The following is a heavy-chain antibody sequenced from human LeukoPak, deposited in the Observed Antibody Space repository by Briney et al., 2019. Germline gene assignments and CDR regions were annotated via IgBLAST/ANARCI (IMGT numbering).Heavy chain of an antibody. J-gene: IGHJ4*02. CDR2: INQDGSER. D-gene: IGHD2-15*01. CDR3: ARVVAARSFYFDY. CDR1: VVTFSIYW. Sequence: GGSLRLSCAASVVTFSIYWMSWVGQAPGKGLEWVANINQDGSERYLVDSVKGRFTISRDNAKNSLYLQMNSLRAEDTAVYYCARVVAARSFYFDYWGQGTLVTVSS. V-gene: IGHV3-7*01.